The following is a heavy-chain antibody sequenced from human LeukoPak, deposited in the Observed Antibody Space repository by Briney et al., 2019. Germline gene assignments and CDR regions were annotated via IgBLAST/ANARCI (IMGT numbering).Heavy chain of an antibody. CDR1: GGSISSYY. D-gene: IGHD2-15*01. V-gene: IGHV4-59*01. Sequence: PSETLSLTCTVSGGSISSYYWSWIRQPPGKGLEWIGYIYYSGSTNYNPSLKSRVTISVDTSKNQFSLKLSSVTAADTAVYYCARGTTPLAPLDYWGQGTLVTVSS. CDR3: ARGTTPLAPLDY. CDR2: IYYSGST. J-gene: IGHJ4*02.